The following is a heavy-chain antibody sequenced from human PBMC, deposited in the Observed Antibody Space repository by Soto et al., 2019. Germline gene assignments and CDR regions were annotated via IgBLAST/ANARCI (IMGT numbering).Heavy chain of an antibody. D-gene: IGHD5-12*01. J-gene: IGHJ6*02. CDR3: ARGRGYSGDDHYYYFDMDV. Sequence: SVKVSFQGSGGTFNNYPITWVRQAPGQGLEWMGGSIPIFGTANYAQKFQGRVTISVDESTSTAYMELSSLRSEDTAVYYCARGRGYSGDDHYYYFDMDVWGQGTTVTVSS. CDR1: GGTFNNYP. CDR2: SIPIFGTA. V-gene: IGHV1-69*13.